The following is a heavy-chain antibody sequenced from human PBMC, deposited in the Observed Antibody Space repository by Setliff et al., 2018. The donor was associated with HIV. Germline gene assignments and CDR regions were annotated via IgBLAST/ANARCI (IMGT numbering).Heavy chain of an antibody. D-gene: IGHD3-10*01. J-gene: IGHJ2*01. CDR3: ARDPGITTMVNWYFDL. V-gene: IGHV3-21*03. Sequence: PGGSLRLSCAASGFTFSSYTMNWVRQTPGKGLEWVSAISGSGSPLYTADSVKGRFSISRDNAKNSLSLHMDGLSAEDTAVYYCARDPGITTMVNWYFDLWGRGTLVTVSS. CDR2: ISGSGSPL. CDR1: GFTFSSYT.